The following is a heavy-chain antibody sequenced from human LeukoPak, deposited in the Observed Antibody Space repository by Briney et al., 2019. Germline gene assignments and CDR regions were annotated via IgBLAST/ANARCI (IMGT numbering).Heavy chain of an antibody. Sequence: PSETLSLTCTVSGGSISGSSYYWGWIRQPPGKGLEWIGSIYYSGSTYYNPSLKSRVTISVDTSKNQFSLKLSSVTAADTAVYYCARGGVTTGDDAFDIWGQGTMVTVSS. D-gene: IGHD4-17*01. CDR1: GGSISGSSYY. J-gene: IGHJ3*02. CDR2: IYYSGST. V-gene: IGHV4-39*01. CDR3: ARGGVTTGDDAFDI.